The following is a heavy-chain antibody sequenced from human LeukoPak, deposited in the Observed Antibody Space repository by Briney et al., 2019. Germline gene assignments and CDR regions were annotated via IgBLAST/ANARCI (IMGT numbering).Heavy chain of an antibody. J-gene: IGHJ4*02. CDR3: TRGSPGWFAY. CDR2: ISNSGSAI. Sequence: GGSLRLSCAASGFTFSSYEMNWVRQAPGKGLEWVSYISNSGSAIYYADSVKGRFAISRDNAKSSLYLQMNSLRAEDTAVYYCTRGSPGWFAYWGQGPLVTVSS. CDR1: GFTFSSYE. V-gene: IGHV3-48*03. D-gene: IGHD3-10*01.